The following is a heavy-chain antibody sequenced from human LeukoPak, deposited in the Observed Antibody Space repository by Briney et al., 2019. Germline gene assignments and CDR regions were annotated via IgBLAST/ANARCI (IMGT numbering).Heavy chain of an antibody. CDR3: ARDFDYGDFKPCDY. Sequence: ASVKVSCKASGYTFTSYAIHWVRQAPGQRLEWMGWINAGNGNTKYSQKFQGRVTITRDTSARTVYMDLSSLRSEDTAVHYCARDFDYGDFKPCDYWGQGTLVTVSS. CDR2: INAGNGNT. CDR1: GYTFTSYA. V-gene: IGHV1-3*01. D-gene: IGHD4-17*01. J-gene: IGHJ4*02.